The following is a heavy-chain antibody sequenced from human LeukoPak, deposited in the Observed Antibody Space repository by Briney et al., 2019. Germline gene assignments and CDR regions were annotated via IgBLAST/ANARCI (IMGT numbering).Heavy chain of an antibody. J-gene: IGHJ4*02. Sequence: PGRSLRLSCAASGFTFDDYAMHWVRQAPGKGLEWVSGIIWNTGSVGYADSVKGRFTISRDNARNTLYLQMNSLRAEDTAVYYCARGGPIYCSGDSCYPGDYWGQGTLVTVSS. V-gene: IGHV3-9*01. D-gene: IGHD2-15*01. CDR2: IIWNTGSV. CDR3: ARGGPIYCSGDSCYPGDY. CDR1: GFTFDDYA.